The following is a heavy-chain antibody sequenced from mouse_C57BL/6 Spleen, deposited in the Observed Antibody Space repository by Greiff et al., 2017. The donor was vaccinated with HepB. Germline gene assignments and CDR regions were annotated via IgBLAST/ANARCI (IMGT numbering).Heavy chain of an antibody. V-gene: IGHV1-15*01. CDR3: TRSRNYYGSRRGFAY. D-gene: IGHD1-1*01. Sequence: VQLQQSGAELVRPGASVTLSCKASGYTFTDYEMHWVKQTPVHGLEWIGAIDPETGGTAYNQKFKGKAILTADKSSSTAYMELRSLTSEDSAVYYCTRSRNYYGSRRGFAYWGQGTLVTVSA. CDR1: GYTFTDYE. CDR2: IDPETGGT. J-gene: IGHJ3*01.